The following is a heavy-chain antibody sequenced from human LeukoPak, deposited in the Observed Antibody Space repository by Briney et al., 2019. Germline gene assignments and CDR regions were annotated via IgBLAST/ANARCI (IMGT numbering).Heavy chain of an antibody. CDR3: ARDDYDSSGHPIDY. J-gene: IGHJ4*02. Sequence: ASVKVSCKASGYTFTNYGISWVRQAPGQGLEWMGWISVHNGNTNYAQKFQGRVTMTTDTSMSTAYMELRSLRADDTAVYYCARDDYDSSGHPIDYWGQGTLVTVSS. CDR1: GYTFTNYG. V-gene: IGHV1-18*01. CDR2: ISVHNGNT. D-gene: IGHD3-22*01.